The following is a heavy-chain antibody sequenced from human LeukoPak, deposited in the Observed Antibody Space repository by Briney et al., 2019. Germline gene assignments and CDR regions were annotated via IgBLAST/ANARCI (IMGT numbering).Heavy chain of an antibody. CDR1: GYTLNGYY. J-gene: IGHJ6*02. Sequence: SVKVSYKASGYTLNGYYLHWVRLAPGQGLTWMGWINPNNGDTKFAQLSQDRITMTRDTSIFTAYMELGLLRYDDTAVDYCARENERWLLHYYGVDVWGQGTTVTVSS. D-gene: IGHD5-12*01. V-gene: IGHV1-2*02. CDR2: INPNNGDT. CDR3: ARENERWLLHYYGVDV.